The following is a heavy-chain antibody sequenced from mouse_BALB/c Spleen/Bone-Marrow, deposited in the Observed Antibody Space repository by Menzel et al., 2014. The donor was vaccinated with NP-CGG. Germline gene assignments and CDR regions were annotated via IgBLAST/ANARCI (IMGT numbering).Heavy chain of an antibody. Sequence: QVQLQQPGAELVKPGASLKLSCKASGYTFTNYWIHWVKQRPGQGLEWIGEINPSNGRTNYNEKFKTKATLTVDKSSCTAYMQLSSLTSEDSAVNYCAARLSHLAMDYWGQGTSVTVSS. CDR2: INPSNGRT. CDR3: AARLSHLAMDY. CDR1: GYTFTNYW. V-gene: IGHV1S81*02. D-gene: IGHD2-2*01. J-gene: IGHJ4*01.